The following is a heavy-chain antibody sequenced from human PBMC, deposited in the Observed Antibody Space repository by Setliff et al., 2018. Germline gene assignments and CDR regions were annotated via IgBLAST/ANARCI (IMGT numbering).Heavy chain of an antibody. CDR1: AMSFREHS. CDR3: ARVVPPARRGRLYYYDMDV. CDR2: LSHTGST. V-gene: IGHV4-34*01. Sequence: SETLSLTCVLDAMSFREHSWAWIRQSPGKGLEWIGVLSHTGSTNYNPSHKSRVTISINTSKKQFCLMMNSVTAADTGVYFCARVVPPARRGRLYYYDMDVWDKGATVTVSS. J-gene: IGHJ6*03.